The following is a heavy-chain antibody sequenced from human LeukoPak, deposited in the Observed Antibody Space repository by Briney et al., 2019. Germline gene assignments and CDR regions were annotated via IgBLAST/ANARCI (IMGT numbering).Heavy chain of an antibody. CDR2: ISGNGGSS. Sequence: GGSLRLSCAASGFTFSSYAMSWVRQAPGKGLEWVSTISGNGGSSYYADSVKGRFTISRDNSKNTLYLQMNSLRAEDTAVYYCAKGVGGSGSFGYWGQGTLVTVSS. D-gene: IGHD3-10*01. J-gene: IGHJ4*02. CDR1: GFTFSSYA. V-gene: IGHV3-23*01. CDR3: AKGVGGSGSFGY.